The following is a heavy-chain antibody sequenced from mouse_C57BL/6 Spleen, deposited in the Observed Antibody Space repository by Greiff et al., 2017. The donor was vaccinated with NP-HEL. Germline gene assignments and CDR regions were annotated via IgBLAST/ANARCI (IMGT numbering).Heavy chain of an antibody. D-gene: IGHD2-12*01. CDR2: IHPNSGST. CDR1: GYTFTSYW. V-gene: IGHV1-64*01. Sequence: QVQLKQPGAELVKPGASVKLSCKASGYTFTSYWMHWVKQRPGQGLEWIGMIHPNSGSTNYNEKFKSKATLTVDKSSSTAYMQLSSLTSEDSAVYYCANLCDHDSFAYWGQGTLVTVSA. J-gene: IGHJ3*01. CDR3: ANLCDHDSFAY.